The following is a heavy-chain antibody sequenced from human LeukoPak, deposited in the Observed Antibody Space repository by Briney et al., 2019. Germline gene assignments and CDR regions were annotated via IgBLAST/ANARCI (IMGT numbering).Heavy chain of an antibody. CDR2: FDPEDGET. D-gene: IGHD4-23*01. V-gene: IGHV1-24*01. Sequence: ASVKVSCKVSGYTLTELSMHWVRQAPGKGLEWMGGFDPEDGETIYAQKFQGRVTMTEDTSTDTAYMELSSLRSEDTAVYYCATDLFVVAGGGFDYWGQGTLVTVSS. CDR1: GYTLTELS. J-gene: IGHJ4*02. CDR3: ATDLFVVAGGGFDY.